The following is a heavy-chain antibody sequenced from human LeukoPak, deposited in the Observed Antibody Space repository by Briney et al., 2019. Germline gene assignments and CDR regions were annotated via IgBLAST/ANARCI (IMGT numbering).Heavy chain of an antibody. V-gene: IGHV3-7*04. CDR3: ARDEHQYYHASTGRFDY. CDR2: IKQDGSEK. D-gene: IGHD3-22*01. CDR1: GFTFSSYW. Sequence: PGGSLRLSCAASGFTFSSYWMSWVRQAPGKGLEWVANIKQDGSEKYYVGSVRGRFTISRDNAKNSLSLQMNSLRAEDTAVYYCARDEHQYYHASTGRFDYRGQGTLVTVSS. J-gene: IGHJ4*02.